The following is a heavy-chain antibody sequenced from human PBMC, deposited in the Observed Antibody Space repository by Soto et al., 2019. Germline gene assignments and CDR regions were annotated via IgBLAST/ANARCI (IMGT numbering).Heavy chain of an antibody. V-gene: IGHV3-23*01. Sequence: EVQLLESGGGLVQPGGSVRLSCAASGFTFSSYAMSWVRQAPGKGLEWVSAISGSGGSTYYADSVKGRFTISRDNSKNTLYLQMNSLRAEDTAVYYCAKFIGADSYGFDYWGQGTLVTVSS. CDR1: GFTFSSYA. CDR2: ISGSGGST. J-gene: IGHJ4*02. CDR3: AKFIGADSYGFDY. D-gene: IGHD5-18*01.